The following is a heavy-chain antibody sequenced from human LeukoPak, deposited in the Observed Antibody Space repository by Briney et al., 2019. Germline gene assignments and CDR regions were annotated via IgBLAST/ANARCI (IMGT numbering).Heavy chain of an antibody. CDR3: AKGLRFLEWLFPEENYYYYGMDV. D-gene: IGHD3-3*01. J-gene: IGHJ6*02. CDR1: GFTFDDYA. V-gene: IGHV3-9*01. CDR2: ISWNSGSI. Sequence: PGRSLRLSCAASGFTFDDYAMHWVRHAPGKGLEGVSGISWNSGSIGYADSVKGRFTISRDNAKNSLYLQMNSLRAEDTALYYCAKGLRFLEWLFPEENYYYYGMDVWGQGTTVTVSS.